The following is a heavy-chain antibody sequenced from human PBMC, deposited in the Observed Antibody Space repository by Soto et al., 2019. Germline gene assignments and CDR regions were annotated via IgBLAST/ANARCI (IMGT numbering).Heavy chain of an antibody. V-gene: IGHV4-31*03. CDR1: GCSISTGGYY. Sequence: QVQLQESGPGLVKPSQTLALTCTVSGCSISTGGYYWTWIRQHPGKGLELIGYIYYSGSTYYNPSLKSRVTTSVDTSKTQFSLTLSSVTAAEAAVYYCAIGLSVTLFDNWGQGTLVTVSS. CDR3: AIGLSVTLFDN. D-gene: IGHD4-17*01. CDR2: IYYSGST. J-gene: IGHJ4*02.